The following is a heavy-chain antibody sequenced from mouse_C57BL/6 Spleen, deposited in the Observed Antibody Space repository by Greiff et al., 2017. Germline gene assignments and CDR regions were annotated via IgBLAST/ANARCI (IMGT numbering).Heavy chain of an antibody. CDR3: ARSRNDGAWFAY. Sequence: EVHLVESGPELVKPGASVKMSCKASGYTFTDYYMHWVKQSPGKSLEWIGYINPNNGGTSYNQKFKGKATLTVNKSSSTAYMELRSLTSEDSAVYYCARSRNDGAWFAYWGQGTLVTVSA. CDR2: INPNNGGT. V-gene: IGHV1-22*01. CDR1: GYTFTDYY. D-gene: IGHD2-14*01. J-gene: IGHJ3*01.